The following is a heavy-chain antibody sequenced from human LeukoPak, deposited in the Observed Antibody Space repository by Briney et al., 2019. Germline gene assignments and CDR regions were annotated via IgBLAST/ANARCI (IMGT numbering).Heavy chain of an antibody. Sequence: SETLSLTCAVYGVSFSGYYWSWIRQPPGKGLEWIGEINHSGSTNYNPSLKSRVTISVDTSKNQFSLKLSSVTAADTAAYYCARKTMIVVVNWFDPWGQGTLVTVSS. V-gene: IGHV4-34*01. CDR2: INHSGST. CDR1: GVSFSGYY. D-gene: IGHD3-22*01. CDR3: ARKTMIVVVNWFDP. J-gene: IGHJ5*02.